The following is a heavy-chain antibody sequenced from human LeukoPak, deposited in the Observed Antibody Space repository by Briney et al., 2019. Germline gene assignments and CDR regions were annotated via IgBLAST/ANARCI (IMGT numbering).Heavy chain of an antibody. CDR2: VYYSGST. CDR1: GGSISSYY. CDR3: ARSRKEYQLLLAFDY. J-gene: IGHJ4*02. V-gene: IGHV4-59*01. D-gene: IGHD2-2*01. Sequence: NPSETLSLTCTVSGGSISSYYWTWIRQPPGKGLEWIGYVYYSGSTNYNPSLKSRVTISIDTSKKQISLKLTSVTAADTAVYYCARSRKEYQLLLAFDYWGRGTLVTVS.